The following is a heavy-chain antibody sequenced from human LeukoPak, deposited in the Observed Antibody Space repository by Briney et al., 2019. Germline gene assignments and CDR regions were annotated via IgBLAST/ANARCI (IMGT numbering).Heavy chain of an antibody. D-gene: IGHD3-22*01. J-gene: IGHJ5*02. Sequence: ASVKVSCKASGYTFTSYGISWVRQAPGQGLEWMGWISAYNGNTNYARKLQGRVTMTTDTSTSTAYMELRSLRSDDTAVYYCARSLTRGYYYDSSGYYNWFDPWGQGTLVTVSS. V-gene: IGHV1-18*01. CDR2: ISAYNGNT. CDR1: GYTFTSYG. CDR3: ARSLTRGYYYDSSGYYNWFDP.